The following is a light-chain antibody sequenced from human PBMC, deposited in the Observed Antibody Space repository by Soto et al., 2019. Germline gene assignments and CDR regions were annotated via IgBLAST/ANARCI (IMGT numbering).Light chain of an antibody. Sequence: QPGLTQPASVSGSLGQSITISCTGTSTDVGRYNYVSWYQQHPGKAPKLMIYDVRSRPSGVSNRFSGSKSGDTASLIISGLQAEDEADYYCLSFTTSDTYVFGTGTKVTVL. CDR3: LSFTTSDTYV. CDR1: STDVGRYNY. J-gene: IGLJ1*01. CDR2: DVR. V-gene: IGLV2-14*01.